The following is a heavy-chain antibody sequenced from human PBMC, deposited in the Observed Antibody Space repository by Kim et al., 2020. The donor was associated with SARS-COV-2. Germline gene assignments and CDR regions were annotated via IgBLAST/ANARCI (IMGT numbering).Heavy chain of an antibody. Sequence: SETLSLTCAVSGGSISSSNWWSWVRQPPGKGLEWIGEIYHSGSTNYNPSLKSRVTISVDKSKNQFSLKLSSVTAADTAVYYCARGLITMVRGVASGWFDPWGQGTLVTVSS. J-gene: IGHJ5*02. D-gene: IGHD3-10*01. CDR3: ARGLITMVRGVASGWFDP. CDR2: IYHSGST. CDR1: GGSISSSNW. V-gene: IGHV4-4*02.